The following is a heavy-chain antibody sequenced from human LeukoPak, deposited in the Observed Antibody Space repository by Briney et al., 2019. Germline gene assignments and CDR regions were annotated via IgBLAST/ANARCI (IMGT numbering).Heavy chain of an antibody. J-gene: IGHJ4*02. D-gene: IGHD1-26*01. V-gene: IGHV1-18*04. Sequence: ASLKVSCKASGYTFTSYGISWVRQARGEGLEWMGWISTNNGNTNYAQNLQGRVTMTTDSSTSTAYMELRSLRSDDTAVYYCARGWELHDWGQGTLVTVSS. CDR2: ISTNNGNT. CDR3: ARGWELHD. CDR1: GYTFTSYG.